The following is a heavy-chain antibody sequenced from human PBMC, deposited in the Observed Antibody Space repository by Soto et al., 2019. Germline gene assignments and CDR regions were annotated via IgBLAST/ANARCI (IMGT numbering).Heavy chain of an antibody. CDR3: ANMVRGVSPYCDY. Sequence: EVQLLESGGGLVQPGGSLRLSCAASGFTFSSYAMSWVRQAPGKGLEWVSAISGSGGSTYYADSVKGRFTISRDTSKNTLYLQMNSLRAEDTAVYYCANMVRGVSPYCDYWGQGTLVTVSS. CDR1: GFTFSSYA. D-gene: IGHD3-10*01. J-gene: IGHJ4*02. V-gene: IGHV3-23*01. CDR2: ISGSGGST.